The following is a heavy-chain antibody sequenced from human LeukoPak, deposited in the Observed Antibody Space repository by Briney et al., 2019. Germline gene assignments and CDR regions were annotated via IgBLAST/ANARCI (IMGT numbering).Heavy chain of an antibody. V-gene: IGHV1-2*06. D-gene: IGHD3-22*01. CDR3: ARSGPGDYYDTSGYYYYDY. J-gene: IGHJ4*02. CDR2: INPNSGGT. Sequence: ASVKVSCKASGYTFTGYYMHWVRQAPGQGLEGMGRINPNSGGTNYAQKFQGRVTMTRDTSASTAYMELSRLRSDDTAVYYCARSGPGDYYDTSGYYYYDYWGQGTLVTVSS. CDR1: GYTFTGYY.